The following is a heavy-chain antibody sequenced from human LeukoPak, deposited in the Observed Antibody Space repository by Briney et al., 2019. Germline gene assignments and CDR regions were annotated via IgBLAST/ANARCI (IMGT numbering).Heavy chain of an antibody. Sequence: GGSLRLSCAASGFTFSSYGFHWVRQAPGKGLEWVANIKQDGSEKYYVDSVKGRFTISRDNAKNSLYLQMNSLRAEDTAVYYCAREKEQWLDDAFDIWGQGTMVTVSS. CDR2: IKQDGSEK. J-gene: IGHJ3*02. CDR3: AREKEQWLDDAFDI. V-gene: IGHV3-7*01. D-gene: IGHD6-19*01. CDR1: GFTFSSYG.